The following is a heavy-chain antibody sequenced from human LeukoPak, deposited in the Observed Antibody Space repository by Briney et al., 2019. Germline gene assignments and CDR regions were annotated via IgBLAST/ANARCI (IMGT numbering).Heavy chain of an antibody. CDR1: GGSISSSSYY. CDR3: ARELRYGDYLFWFDP. V-gene: IGHV4-39*02. D-gene: IGHD4-17*01. J-gene: IGHJ5*02. CDR2: IYYSGST. Sequence: SETLSLTCTVSGGSISSSSYYWGWIRQPPGKGLEWIGSIYYSGSTYYNPSLKSRVTISVDTSKNQFSLKLSSVTAADTAVYYCARELRYGDYLFWFDPWGRGTLVTVSS.